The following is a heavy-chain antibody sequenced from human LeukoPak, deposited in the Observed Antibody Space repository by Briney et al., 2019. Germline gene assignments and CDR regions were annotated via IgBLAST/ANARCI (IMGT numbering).Heavy chain of an antibody. J-gene: IGHJ5*02. CDR1: GFSFTNAW. V-gene: IGHV3-15*01. CDR3: ATQGLWFGEFGWFDP. Sequence: TGGSLRLSCAASGFSFTNAWMTWVRQAPGKGLEWVARIKSETDGGTKEYAAPVKGRFTISRDDSKTTLYLEMNSLKTEDTALYYCATQGLWFGEFGWFDPWGQGTLVIVSS. D-gene: IGHD3-10*01. CDR2: IKSETDGGTK.